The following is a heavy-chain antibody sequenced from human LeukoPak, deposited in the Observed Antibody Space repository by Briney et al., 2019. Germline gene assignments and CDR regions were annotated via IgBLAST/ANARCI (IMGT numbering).Heavy chain of an antibody. V-gene: IGHV3-7*01. J-gene: IGHJ1*01. CDR3: SRDLGTGRPHDV. Sequence: GGSPRLSCVASGFTFNNYWMTWVRQAPGKGLEWVANLNQWGNDKYYADSVRGRFTISRDNARDALYLQMNSLRTEDTGLYYCSRDLGTGRPHDVWGLGTLVTVSS. CDR1: GFTFNNYW. D-gene: IGHD3/OR15-3a*01. CDR2: LNQWGNDK.